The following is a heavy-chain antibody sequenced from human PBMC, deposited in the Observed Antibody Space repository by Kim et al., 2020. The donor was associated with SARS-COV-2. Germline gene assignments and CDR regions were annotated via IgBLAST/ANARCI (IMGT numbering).Heavy chain of an antibody. CDR3: ARSHDYGDYPIG. D-gene: IGHD4-17*01. Sequence: ASVKVSCKASGYTFTSYDINWVRQATGQGLEWMGWMNPNSGNTGYAQKFQGRVTMTRNTSISTAYMELSSLRSEDTAVYYCARSHDYGDYPIGWGQGTLVTVSS. J-gene: IGHJ4*02. V-gene: IGHV1-8*01. CDR2: MNPNSGNT. CDR1: GYTFTSYD.